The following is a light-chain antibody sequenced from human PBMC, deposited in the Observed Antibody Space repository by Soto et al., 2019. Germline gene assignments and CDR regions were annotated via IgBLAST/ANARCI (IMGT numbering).Light chain of an antibody. CDR3: AAWDDSLNGRV. V-gene: IGLV1-44*01. Sequence: QAVVTQPPSASGTPGQRVTISCSGSNSNIGSNTVNWYQQLPGTAPKLLIYYDNLRPSGVPDRISGSKSGTSASLAISGLQSDDEADYYCAAWDDSLNGRVFGTGTKHTVL. CDR1: NSNIGSNT. J-gene: IGLJ1*01. CDR2: YDN.